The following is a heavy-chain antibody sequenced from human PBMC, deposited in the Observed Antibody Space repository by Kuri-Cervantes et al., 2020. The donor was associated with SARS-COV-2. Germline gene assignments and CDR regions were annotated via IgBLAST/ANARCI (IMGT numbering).Heavy chain of an antibody. CDR1: GFTFSDYY. CDR2: ISSSGSTI. Sequence: GGSLRLSCAASGFTFSDYYMSWIRQAPGKGLEWVSYISSSGSTIYYADSVKGRFTISRDNAKNSLYLQMNSLRAEDTAVYHCAREHLSVFYVFDYWGQGTLVTVSS. V-gene: IGHV3-11*04. J-gene: IGHJ4*02. D-gene: IGHD5/OR15-5a*01. CDR3: AREHLSVFYVFDY.